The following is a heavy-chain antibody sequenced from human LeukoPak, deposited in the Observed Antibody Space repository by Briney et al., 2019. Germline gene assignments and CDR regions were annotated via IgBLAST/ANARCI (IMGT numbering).Heavy chain of an antibody. J-gene: IGHJ4*02. V-gene: IGHV4-4*07. Sequence: SETLSLTCTVSGGSMTSYYWSWIRQSAGKGLEWIGRIYTSGSTNYNPSLKSRVTMSVDTSKNQFSLELRSVTAADTALYYCARDYNDILTGCFDYWGQGTLVTVSP. CDR2: IYTSGST. D-gene: IGHD3-9*01. CDR3: ARDYNDILTGCFDY. CDR1: GGSMTSYY.